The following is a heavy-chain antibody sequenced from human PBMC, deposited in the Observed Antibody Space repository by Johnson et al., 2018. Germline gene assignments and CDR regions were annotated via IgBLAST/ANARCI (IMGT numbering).Heavy chain of an antibody. CDR1: GFIVSRKY. J-gene: IGHJ6*02. D-gene: IGHD1-14*01. V-gene: IGHV3-53*01. Sequence: VQLVESGGGLIQPGGSLRLSCAASGFIVSRKYMSWVRQAPGKGLEWVSVIYSGGSTYYADSVKGRFTISRDNSKNTLYLQMNSLRAEDTAVYYCARTPGAYYYDGMDVWGQGATVTVSS. CDR2: IYSGGST. CDR3: ARTPGAYYYDGMDV.